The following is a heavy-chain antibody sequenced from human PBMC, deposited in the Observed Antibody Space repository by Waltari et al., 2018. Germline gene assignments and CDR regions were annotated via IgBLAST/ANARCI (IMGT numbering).Heavy chain of an antibody. J-gene: IGHJ4*02. CDR2: ISSSSSYI. Sequence: EVQLVESGGGLVKPGGSLRLSCAASGFTFRSYSMNWVRQAPGKGLEWVSSISSSSSYIYYADSVKGRFTISRDNAKNSLYLQMNSLRAEDTAVYYCARGGYGDYSLDYWGQGTLVTVSS. D-gene: IGHD4-17*01. CDR1: GFTFRSYS. V-gene: IGHV3-21*01. CDR3: ARGGYGDYSLDY.